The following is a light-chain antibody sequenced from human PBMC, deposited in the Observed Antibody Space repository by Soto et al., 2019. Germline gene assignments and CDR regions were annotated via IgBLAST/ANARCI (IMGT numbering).Light chain of an antibody. V-gene: IGKV3-15*01. Sequence: EIVMTQSPATLSVSPGERATLSCRASQSVSSNLAWYQQKPGQAPWLLIYGASTRATGIPARFSGSGSGTEFTLTISSMQSEDFAVYYCQHYNDWVKTFGQGTKLEIK. CDR3: QHYNDWVKT. CDR2: GAS. J-gene: IGKJ2*01. CDR1: QSVSSN.